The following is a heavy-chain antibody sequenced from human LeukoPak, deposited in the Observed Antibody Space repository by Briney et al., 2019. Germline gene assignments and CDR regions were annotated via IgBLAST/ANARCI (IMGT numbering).Heavy chain of an antibody. CDR1: ACSSVRYN. V-gene: IGHV5-51*01. J-gene: IGHJ3*01. D-gene: IGHD3-3*01. CDR3: RWQLVPGVFCL. CDR2: IYPGDSDT. Sequence: AESLQSSSKGAACSSVRYNYISVRQMPGKGLQWMGIIYPGDSDTCYSHSVQGQVTISADKSNSTPYLQWSSLKAEDTAMYYCRWQLVPGVFCLWGQGKMVTVSS.